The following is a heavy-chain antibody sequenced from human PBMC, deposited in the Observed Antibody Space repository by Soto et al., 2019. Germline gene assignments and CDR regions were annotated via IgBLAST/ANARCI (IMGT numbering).Heavy chain of an antibody. CDR3: ARGIKNSSGWSGAFDI. V-gene: IGHV4-30-4*01. Sequence: SETLSLTCTVSGGSISSGDYYWSWIRQPPGKGLEWIGYIYYGGSTYYNPSLKSRVTISVDTSKNQFSLKLSSVTAADTAVYYCARGIKNSSGWSGAFDIWRQRTMVTVS. J-gene: IGHJ3*02. CDR1: GGSISSGDYY. CDR2: IYYGGST. D-gene: IGHD6-19*01.